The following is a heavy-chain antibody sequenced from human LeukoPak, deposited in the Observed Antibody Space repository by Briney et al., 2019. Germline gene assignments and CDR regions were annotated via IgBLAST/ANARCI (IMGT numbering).Heavy chain of an antibody. V-gene: IGHV4-34*01. Sequence: SETLSLTCAVYGGSFSGYYWSWIRQPPGKGLEWIGEINHSGSTNYNPSLKSRVTISVDTSKNQFSLKLSSVTAADTAVYYCASAEAYYVFWSGYSDWFDPWGQGTLVTVSS. CDR3: ASAEAYYVFWSGYSDWFDP. CDR2: INHSGST. D-gene: IGHD3-3*01. CDR1: GGSFSGYY. J-gene: IGHJ5*02.